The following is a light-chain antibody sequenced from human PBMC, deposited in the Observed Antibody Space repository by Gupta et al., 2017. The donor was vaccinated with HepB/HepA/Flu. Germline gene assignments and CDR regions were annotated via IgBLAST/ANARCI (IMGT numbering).Light chain of an antibody. V-gene: IGKV3-15*01. CDR2: DAS. CDR3: QQFNNWPWT. CDR1: QSVSSN. Sequence: EIVMTQSPAPLSVSPGERATLSCRASQSVSSNLAWFQQKPGQAPRLLINDASTRATGIPARFSGSGSGTEFTLAISSLQSEDFAVYYCQQFNNWPWTFGQGTKVEI. J-gene: IGKJ1*01.